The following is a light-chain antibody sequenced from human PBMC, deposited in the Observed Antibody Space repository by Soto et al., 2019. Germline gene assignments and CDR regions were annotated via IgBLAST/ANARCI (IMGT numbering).Light chain of an antibody. CDR3: QQRSNWGT. CDR1: QSVSSTY. J-gene: IGKJ1*01. Sequence: EVVLTQSPSTLSVSLGERATLSFMASQSVSSTYLAWYQQKPGQAPRLLIYGASSRATGIPDRFSGSGSGTDFTLTISSLEPEDFAVYYWQQRSNWGTFGQGTKVDIK. V-gene: IGKV3D-20*02. CDR2: GAS.